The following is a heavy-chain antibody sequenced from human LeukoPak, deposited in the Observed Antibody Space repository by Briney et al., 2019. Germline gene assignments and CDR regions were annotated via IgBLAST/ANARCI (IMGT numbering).Heavy chain of an antibody. CDR2: INHSGST. CDR1: GGSFSGYY. V-gene: IGHV4-34*01. CDR3: ARQAPKGRGV. J-gene: IGHJ6*02. D-gene: IGHD3-16*01. Sequence: SETLSLTCAVYGGSFSGYYWSWIRQPPGKGLEWIGEINHSGSTNYNPSLKSRVTISVDTSKNQFSLKLSSVTAADTAVYYCARQAPKGRGVWGQGTTVTVSS.